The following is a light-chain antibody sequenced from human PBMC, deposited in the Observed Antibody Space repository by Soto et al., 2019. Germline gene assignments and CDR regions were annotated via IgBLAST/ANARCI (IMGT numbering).Light chain of an antibody. Sequence: EIVMTQSPATLSVSPGERVTLFCRASQSVSRNLAWHQQKPGQAPRLLIYGVSTSATGVPARFSGSGSGTEFTLTISSLQPEDFAVYYCQHYYYWPPWTFGQGTKVEIK. J-gene: IGKJ1*01. CDR3: QHYYYWPPWT. CDR2: GVS. V-gene: IGKV3-15*01. CDR1: QSVSRN.